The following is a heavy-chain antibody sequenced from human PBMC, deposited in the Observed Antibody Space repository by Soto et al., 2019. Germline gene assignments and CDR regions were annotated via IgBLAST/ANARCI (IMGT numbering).Heavy chain of an antibody. Sequence: QLQLQESGSGLVKPSQTLSLTCAVSGGSMSSGGYSWSWIRQPPGKGLEWIGYIYHNGSPYYNPSLXSXXTISVDRSKNQFSLKLSSVTAADTAVDYCARVPDVWGQGTTVTVSS. CDR1: GGSMSSGGYS. CDR2: IYHNGSP. CDR3: ARVPDV. J-gene: IGHJ6*02. V-gene: IGHV4-30-2*01.